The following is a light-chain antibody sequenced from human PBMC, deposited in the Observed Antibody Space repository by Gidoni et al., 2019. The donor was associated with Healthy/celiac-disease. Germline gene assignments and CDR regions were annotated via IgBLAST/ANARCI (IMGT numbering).Light chain of an antibody. Sequence: QAGLTQPPSVSKGLRQTATLTCTGNSNNVGNQGAAWLQQHQSHPPKLLSYRNNNRPSGISERLSASRSANTASLTITGLQPEDEADYYCSAWDSSLSAWVFGGGTKLTV. CDR1: SNNVGNQG. V-gene: IGLV10-54*01. CDR2: RNN. J-gene: IGLJ3*02. CDR3: SAWDSSLSAWV.